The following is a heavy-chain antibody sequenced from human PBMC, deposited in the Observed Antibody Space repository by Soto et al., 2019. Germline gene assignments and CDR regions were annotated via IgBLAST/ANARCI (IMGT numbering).Heavy chain of an antibody. V-gene: IGHV3-74*01. D-gene: IGHD2-2*02. J-gene: IGHJ3*02. CDR1: GFTFSSYW. Sequence: PGGSLRLSCAASGFTFSSYWMHWVRQAPGKGLAWVSRINSDGSSTSYADSVKGRFTISRDNAKNTLYLQMNSLRAEDTAVYYCARGHCSSTSCYTDAFDIWGQGTMVTVS. CDR2: INSDGSST. CDR3: ARGHCSSTSCYTDAFDI.